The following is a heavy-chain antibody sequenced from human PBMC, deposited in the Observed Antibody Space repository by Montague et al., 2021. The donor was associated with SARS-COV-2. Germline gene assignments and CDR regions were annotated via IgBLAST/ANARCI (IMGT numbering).Heavy chain of an antibody. CDR1: GGPITSYY. V-gene: IGHV4-59*01. D-gene: IGHD3-10*01. CDR3: ASGVEKYVSGSHRFDP. Sequence: SETLSLTCAVSGGPITSYYWNWIRQPPGNGLEYIGYIYHSGSTTYNPSLKSRVSISVDTSKNQFSLKLRSVTEADTAVYYCASGVEKYVSGSHRFDPWGQVALDDVS. J-gene: IGHJ5*02. CDR2: IYHSGST.